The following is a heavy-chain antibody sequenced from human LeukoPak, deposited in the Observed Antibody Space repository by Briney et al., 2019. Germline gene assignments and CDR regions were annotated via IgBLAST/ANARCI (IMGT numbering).Heavy chain of an antibody. CDR2: INHSGSS. CDR3: ARGEDGDYYFQH. Sequence: SETLSLTCAVYGGSFSGYYWSWIRQPPGEVLEWIGEINHSGSSNYNPSLKSRVTISVDTSKNQFSLKLSSVTAADTAVYYCARGEDGDYYFQHWGQGTLVTVSS. J-gene: IGHJ1*01. D-gene: IGHD4-17*01. CDR1: GGSFSGYY. V-gene: IGHV4-34*01.